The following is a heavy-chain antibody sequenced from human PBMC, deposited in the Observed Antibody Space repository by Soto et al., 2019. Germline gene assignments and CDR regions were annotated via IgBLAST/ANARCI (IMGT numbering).Heavy chain of an antibody. CDR2: IIPIFGTA. CDR3: ARDRGPSSGYYPYWFDP. J-gene: IGHJ5*02. Sequence: QVQLVQSGAEVKKPGSSVKVSCKASGGTFSSYAISWVRQAPGQGLDWRGEIIPIFGTANNAHKCQGRVTITADESTSTAYMELSSLRSEDTAVYYCARDRGPSSGYYPYWFDPWGQGTLVTVSS. CDR1: GGTFSSYA. V-gene: IGHV1-69*12. D-gene: IGHD3-22*01.